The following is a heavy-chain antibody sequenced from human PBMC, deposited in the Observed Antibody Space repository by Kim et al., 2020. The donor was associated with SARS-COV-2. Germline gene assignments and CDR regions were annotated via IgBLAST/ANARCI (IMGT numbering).Heavy chain of an antibody. Sequence: GGSLRLSCAASGFTFSTYDMSWVRQAPGKGLEWVSGISGSGGSTYYADSVKGRFTISRDNSKNTLYLQMNSLRAEDTAVYYCAKDVYLRFGELGGAFDIWGQGTMVTVSS. CDR3: AKDVYLRFGELGGAFDI. CDR2: ISGSGGST. D-gene: IGHD3-10*01. CDR1: GFTFSTYD. J-gene: IGHJ3*02. V-gene: IGHV3-23*01.